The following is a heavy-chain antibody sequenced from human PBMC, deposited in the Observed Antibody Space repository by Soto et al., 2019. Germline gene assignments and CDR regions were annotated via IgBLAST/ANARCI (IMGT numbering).Heavy chain of an antibody. Sequence: EVQLVESGGGLVKPGGSLRLSCAASGFTFSSYSMNWVRQAPGKGLEWVSSISSSSSYIYYADSVKGRFTISRDNAKNSLYLQMNSLGAEDTAVYYCARLVGAPAAPNPVEFDYWGQGTLVTVSS. J-gene: IGHJ4*02. CDR2: ISSSSSYI. CDR3: ARLVGAPAAPNPVEFDY. CDR1: GFTFSSYS. V-gene: IGHV3-21*01. D-gene: IGHD2-2*01.